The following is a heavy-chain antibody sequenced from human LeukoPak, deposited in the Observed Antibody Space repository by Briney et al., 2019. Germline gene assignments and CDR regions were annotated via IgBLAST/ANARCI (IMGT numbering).Heavy chain of an antibody. CDR2: ISSSSSYI. V-gene: IGHV3-21*04. CDR3: AKDRDAVTARGFDY. J-gene: IGHJ4*02. D-gene: IGHD2-21*02. Sequence: PGGSLRLSCAASGFTVSSNYMSWVRQAPGKGLEWVSSISSSSSYIYYADSVKGRFTISRDNAKNSLYLQMNSLRVEDTAVYYCAKDRDAVTARGFDYWGQGTLLTVSS. CDR1: GFTVSSNY.